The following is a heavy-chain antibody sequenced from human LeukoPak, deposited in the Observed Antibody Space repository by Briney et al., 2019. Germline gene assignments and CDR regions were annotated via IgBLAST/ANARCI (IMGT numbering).Heavy chain of an antibody. J-gene: IGHJ3*02. Sequence: GGSLRLSCAASGLTFSRYWMHWVRQAPGKGLVWVSRINSDGSNTTYADSVRGRFTVSRDNAKNMLYLQMNSLRAEDTAVYYCARDFGMVGATHAFGMWCQGTMVTVS. CDR3: ARDFGMVGATHAFGM. D-gene: IGHD1-26*01. CDR1: GLTFSRYW. V-gene: IGHV3-74*01. CDR2: INSDGSNT.